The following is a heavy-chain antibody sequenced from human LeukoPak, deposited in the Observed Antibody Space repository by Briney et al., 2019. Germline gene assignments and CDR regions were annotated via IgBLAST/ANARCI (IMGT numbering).Heavy chain of an antibody. CDR2: IKQDGSEK. V-gene: IGHV3-7*01. CDR1: GFTFSSYW. D-gene: IGHD1-7*01. J-gene: IGHJ3*02. Sequence: GGSLRLSCAASGFTFSSYWMSWVRQAPGKGLEWVANIKQDGSEKYYVDSVKGRFTISRDNAKNSLYLQMNSLRAEDTAVYYCAGERYNWNYGDAFDIWGQGTMVTVSS. CDR3: AGERYNWNYGDAFDI.